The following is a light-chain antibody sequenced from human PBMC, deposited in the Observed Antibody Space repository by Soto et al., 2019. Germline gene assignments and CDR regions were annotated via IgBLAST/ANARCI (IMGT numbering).Light chain of an antibody. CDR1: RSFASSY. CDR3: QHYDSSPPYT. J-gene: IGKJ2*01. V-gene: IGKV3-20*01. Sequence: EIVLTQSPVTLSLSPGERATLSCRASRSFASSYLGWYQQKPGQAPRLLIYAASTRATGIPDRFSGSGSATEFTLTNSRLEPEDSAVYYCQHYDSSPPYTFGQGTKLEIK. CDR2: AAS.